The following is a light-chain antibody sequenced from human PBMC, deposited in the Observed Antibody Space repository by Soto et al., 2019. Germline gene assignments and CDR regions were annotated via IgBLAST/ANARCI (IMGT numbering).Light chain of an antibody. CDR1: SSDIGTYHY. V-gene: IGLV2-14*01. Sequence: QSVLTQPAAVSGSPGQSITISCTGTSSDIGTYHYVSWYQQHPGKAPKLIIYEVNNRPSGISNRFSGSKSDNTASLTISGLQAEDEGDYYCISYTTSTSTPYVFGSGTKGTVL. CDR3: ISYTTSTSTPYV. J-gene: IGLJ1*01. CDR2: EVN.